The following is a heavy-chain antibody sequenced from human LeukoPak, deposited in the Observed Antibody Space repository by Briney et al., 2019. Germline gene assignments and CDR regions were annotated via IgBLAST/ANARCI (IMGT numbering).Heavy chain of an antibody. D-gene: IGHD3-3*01. CDR1: GYTFTSYG. V-gene: IGHV1-18*01. Sequence: ASVTGSCTASGYTFTSYGISWVRQAPGQGLEWMGWISAYNGNTNYAQKLQGRVTMTTDTSTSTAYMELRSLRSDDTAVYYCARDPPQDYDFWSFYYYYGMDVWGQGTTVTVSS. J-gene: IGHJ6*02. CDR3: ARDPPQDYDFWSFYYYYGMDV. CDR2: ISAYNGNT.